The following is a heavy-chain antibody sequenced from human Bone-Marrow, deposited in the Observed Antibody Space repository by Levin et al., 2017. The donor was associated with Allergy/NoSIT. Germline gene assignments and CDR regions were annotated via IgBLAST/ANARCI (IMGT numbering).Heavy chain of an antibody. D-gene: IGHD3-16*02. CDR2: MYYSGSA. CDR1: GDSVSSCCYY. J-gene: IGHJ3*02. Sequence: SQTPSLTCTVSGDSVSSCCYYWGWIRQSPGKGLEWIGSMYYSGSARYSPSLKSRVTISGDTSRNQISLKLSSVTAADTAVYYCARNNDYVWGSYRRVSDAFDIWGQGTMVTVSS. V-gene: IGHV4-39*01. CDR3: ARNNDYVWGSYRRVSDAFDI.